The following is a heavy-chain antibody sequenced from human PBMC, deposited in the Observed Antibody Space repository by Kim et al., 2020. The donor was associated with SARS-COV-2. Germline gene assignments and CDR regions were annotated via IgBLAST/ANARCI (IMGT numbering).Heavy chain of an antibody. CDR3: ASSQARQHSDEYYYYYGMDV. D-gene: IGHD6-13*01. CDR1: GYTFTSYA. CDR2: INTNTGNP. J-gene: IGHJ6*02. Sequence: ASVKVSCKASGYTFTSYAMNWVRQAPGQGLEWMGWINTNTGNPTYAQGFTGRFVFSLDTSVSTAYLQISSLKAEDTAVYYCASSQARQHSDEYYYYYGMDVWGQGTTVTVSS. V-gene: IGHV7-4-1*02.